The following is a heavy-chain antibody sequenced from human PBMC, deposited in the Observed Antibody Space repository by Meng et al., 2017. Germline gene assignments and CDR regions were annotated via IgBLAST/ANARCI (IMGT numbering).Heavy chain of an antibody. CDR1: GYTFTGYY. J-gene: IGHJ5*02. CDR2: INPNSGGT. Sequence: ASAKVSCKASGYTFTGYYMHWVRQAPGQGLEWMGWINPNSGGTNYAQKFQGRVTMTRDTSISTAYMELSRLRSDDTAVYYCARGYSSGTETDPWGQGTLVTVSS. D-gene: IGHD6-19*01. V-gene: IGHV1-2*02. CDR3: ARGYSSGTETDP.